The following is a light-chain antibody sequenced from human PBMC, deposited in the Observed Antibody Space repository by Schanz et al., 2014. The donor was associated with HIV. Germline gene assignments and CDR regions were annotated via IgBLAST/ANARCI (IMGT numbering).Light chain of an antibody. CDR3: CSFAGTIWV. CDR2: DVS. J-gene: IGLJ3*02. CDR1: SSDVATYNY. V-gene: IGLV2-14*03. Sequence: QSALTQPASVSGSPGQSITFSCTGTSSDVATYNYVSWYQQHPGKAPKLMIYDVSNRPSGVSNRFSGSKSGNAASLTIFGLQAEDEADYYCCSFAGTIWVFGGGTQLTVL.